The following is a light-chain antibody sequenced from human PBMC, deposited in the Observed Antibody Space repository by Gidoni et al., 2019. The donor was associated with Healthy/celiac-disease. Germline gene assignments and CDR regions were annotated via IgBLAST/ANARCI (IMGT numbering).Light chain of an antibody. CDR3: QQSYSTST. Sequence: DIQMTQSPSSLSASVGDRVTITCRASQSISSYLNWYQQKPGKAPKLLIYAASSLQRGVPSRFSGSGSGTDFTLTISRLQPEDFATYYCQQSYSTSTFGGGTKVEIK. J-gene: IGKJ4*01. CDR2: AAS. V-gene: IGKV1-39*01. CDR1: QSISSY.